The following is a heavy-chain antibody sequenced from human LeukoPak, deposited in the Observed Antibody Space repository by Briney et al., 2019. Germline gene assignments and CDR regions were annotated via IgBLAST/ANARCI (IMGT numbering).Heavy chain of an antibody. CDR3: ARGRGIWFGELYKGGNHRWFDP. D-gene: IGHD3-10*01. V-gene: IGHV4-39*07. J-gene: IGHJ5*02. Sequence: SSETLSLTCTVSGGSIRSSYYYWSWIRQPPGKGLEWIGEINHSGSTNYNPSLKSRVTISVDTSKNQFSLKLSSVTAADTAVYYCARGRGIWFGELYKGGNHRWFDPWGQGTLVTVSS. CDR1: GGSIRSSYYY. CDR2: INHSGST.